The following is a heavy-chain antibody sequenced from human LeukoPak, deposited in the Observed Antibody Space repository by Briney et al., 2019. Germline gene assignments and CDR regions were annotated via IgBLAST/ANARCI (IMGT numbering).Heavy chain of an antibody. CDR1: GFTFSGSA. CDR2: IDKEKNSYATAS. D-gene: IGHD1-26*01. CDR3: TRDSGTYNWLDP. J-gene: IGHJ5*02. Sequence: GGSLRLSCAASGFTFSGSAIHWVRQSFGKGLEWIGHIDKEKNSYATASAYAVSVEGGFTVSRDDSKNMAFLQMSGLKTEDTALYFCTRDSGTYNWLDPWGQGTLVTLSS. V-gene: IGHV3-73*01.